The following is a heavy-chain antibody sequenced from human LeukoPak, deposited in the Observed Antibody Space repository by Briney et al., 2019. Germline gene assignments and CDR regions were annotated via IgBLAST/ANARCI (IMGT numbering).Heavy chain of an antibody. CDR2: IKQDGSEK. V-gene: IGHV3-7*04. J-gene: IGHJ2*01. Sequence: GGSLRLSCAASGCTFSSYWMIWVRQAPGKGLEWLANIKQDGSEKYYVASVKGRFTISRDNAKNSLYLQMTSLRAEDTAVYSCARGPPSIYGGVNWYFDLWGRGTLVTVSS. CDR3: ARGPPSIYGGVNWYFDL. CDR1: GCTFSSYW. D-gene: IGHD4-23*01.